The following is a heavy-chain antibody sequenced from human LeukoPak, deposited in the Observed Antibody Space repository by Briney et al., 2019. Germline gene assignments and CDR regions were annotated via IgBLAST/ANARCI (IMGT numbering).Heavy chain of an antibody. Sequence: SETLSLTCTVSGGSISSGDCYWNWIRQPPGKGLEWIGYISYSGSTYFNPSLRSRVTISVDTSENQFSLKLSSVIAADTAVYYCARDLASSGWYETNWFDPWGQGTLVTVSS. CDR3: ARDLASSGWYETNWFDP. CDR2: ISYSGST. J-gene: IGHJ5*02. V-gene: IGHV4-30-4*08. D-gene: IGHD6-19*01. CDR1: GGSISSGDCY.